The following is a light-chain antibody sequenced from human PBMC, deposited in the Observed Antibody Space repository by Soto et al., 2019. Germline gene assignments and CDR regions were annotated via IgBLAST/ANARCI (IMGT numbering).Light chain of an antibody. J-gene: IGKJ1*01. CDR1: QSVSSSY. Sequence: IGCTHTQYTLALSPVERAPLSCSASQSVSSSYLAWYQQKPGQAPRLLIYGASSRATGIPDRFSGSGSGTDFTLTISRLEPEDFAVYYCQQYGSSPWTFGQRSNVDIK. CDR3: QQYGSSPWT. V-gene: IGKV3-20*01. CDR2: GAS.